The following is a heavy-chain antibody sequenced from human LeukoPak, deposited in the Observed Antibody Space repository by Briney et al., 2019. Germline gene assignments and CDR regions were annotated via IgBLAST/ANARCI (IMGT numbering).Heavy chain of an antibody. CDR3: ARVYSGYDYYNS. CDR2: IYSGGST. CDR1: GFTVSSNY. V-gene: IGHV3-53*01. J-gene: IGHJ4*02. D-gene: IGHD5-12*01. Sequence: GGSLRLSCAASGFTVSSNYMSWVRQAPGKGLEWVSVIYSGGSTYYADSVKGRFTISRDNSKNTLYLQMNSLRAEDTAVYFCARVYSGYDYYNSWGQGTLVTVSS.